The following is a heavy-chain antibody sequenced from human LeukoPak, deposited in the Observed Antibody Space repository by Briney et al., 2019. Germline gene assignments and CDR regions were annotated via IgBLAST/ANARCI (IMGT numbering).Heavy chain of an antibody. J-gene: IGHJ4*02. V-gene: IGHV4-39*01. CDR3: ARHASVDGNWPRPTDD. Sequence: SETLSYTCTVSGGFISSSKYYWGWIRQPPGKGLEWIGNVYYSGSTYYKPSLKTRGTISVDTSKNQFPLKLTSVTAADTAVYYCARHASVDGNWPRPTDDWGQGSLVTVSS. D-gene: IGHD6-19*01. CDR2: VYYSGST. CDR1: GGFISSSKYY.